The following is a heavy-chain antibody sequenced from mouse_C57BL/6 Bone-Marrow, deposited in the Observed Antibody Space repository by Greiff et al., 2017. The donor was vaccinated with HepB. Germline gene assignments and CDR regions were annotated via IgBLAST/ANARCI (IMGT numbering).Heavy chain of an antibody. CDR1: GYTFTDYE. CDR3: TRDTLYAMDY. V-gene: IGHV1-15*01. J-gene: IGHJ4*01. CDR2: IDPETGGT. Sequence: VQLQQSGAELVRPGASVTLSCKASGYTFTDYEMNWVKQTPVHGLEWIGAIDPETGGTAYNQKFKGKAILTADKSSSTAYMELRSLTSEDSAVYYCTRDTLYAMDYWGQGTSVTVSS. D-gene: IGHD5-1-1*01.